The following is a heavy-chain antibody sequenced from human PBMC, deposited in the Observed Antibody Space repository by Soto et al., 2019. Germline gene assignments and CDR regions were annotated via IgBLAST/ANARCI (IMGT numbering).Heavy chain of an antibody. Sequence: PGESLKISCKGSGYSFTSYWISWVRQMPGKGLEWMGRIDPSDSYTNYSPSFQGHVTISADKSISTAYLQWSSLKASDTAMYYCARWSVCSGDSCYSARPSYGMDVWGQGTTVTVSS. CDR3: ARWSVCSGDSCYSARPSYGMDV. CDR2: IDPSDSYT. V-gene: IGHV5-10-1*01. CDR1: GYSFTSYW. J-gene: IGHJ6*02. D-gene: IGHD2-15*01.